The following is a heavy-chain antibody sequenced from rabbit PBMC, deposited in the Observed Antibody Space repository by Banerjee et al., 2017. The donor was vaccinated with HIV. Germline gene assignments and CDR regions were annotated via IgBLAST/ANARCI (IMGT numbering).Heavy chain of an antibody. CDR2: IYGGSSGST. V-gene: IGHV1S40*01. D-gene: IGHD4-1*01. CDR1: GFSFSSTYW. CDR3: ARDLAGVIGWNFNL. J-gene: IGHJ4*01. Sequence: QSLEESGGDLVKPGASLTLTCTASGFSFSSTYWICWVRQAPGKGLEWIACIYGGSSGSTDYASWAKGRFTISKASSTTVTLQMTSLTAADTATYFCARDLAGVIGWNFNLWGPGTLVTVS.